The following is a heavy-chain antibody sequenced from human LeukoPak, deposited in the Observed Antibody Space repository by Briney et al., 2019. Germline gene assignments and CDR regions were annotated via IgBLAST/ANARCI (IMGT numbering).Heavy chain of an antibody. J-gene: IGHJ4*02. CDR3: ARGSGTTVTRDFDY. Sequence: GGSLRLSCAASGFTFSGYAMHWVRQAPGNGLEGVALISYDGSNKYYADSVRGRFTISRDNSRNTLYLQMNSLRAEDTAVYYCARGSGTTVTRDFDYWGQGTLVTVSS. CDR1: GFTFSGYA. V-gene: IGHV3-30-3*01. D-gene: IGHD4-17*01. CDR2: ISYDGSNK.